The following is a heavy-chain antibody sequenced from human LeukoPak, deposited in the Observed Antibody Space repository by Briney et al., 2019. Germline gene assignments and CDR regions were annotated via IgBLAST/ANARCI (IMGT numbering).Heavy chain of an antibody. CDR1: GFTFSSYA. Sequence: GGSLRLSCAASGFTFSSYAMHWVRQAPGKGLEWVAVISYDGSNKYYADSVKGRFTISRDNSENTLYLQMNGLRAEDTAVYYCARDFQRAVAGTGFDYWGQGTLVTVSS. CDR2: ISYDGSNK. V-gene: IGHV3-30*04. CDR3: ARDFQRAVAGTGFDY. J-gene: IGHJ4*02. D-gene: IGHD6-19*01.